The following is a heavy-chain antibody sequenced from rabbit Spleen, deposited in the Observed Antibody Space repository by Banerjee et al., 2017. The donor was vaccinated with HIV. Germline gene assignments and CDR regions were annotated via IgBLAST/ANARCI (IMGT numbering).Heavy chain of an antibody. V-gene: IGHV1S45*01. Sequence: QEQLVESGGGLVKPGASLTLTCTASGFSFSSSYDMCWVRQAPGKGLEWIGRIEADSGSSHYASWAKGRFTISKTSSTTVTLQMTSLTAADTATYFCTRDSGSGPYIDGYFNLWGPGTLVTVS. CDR1: GFSFSSSYD. J-gene: IGHJ4*01. D-gene: IGHD1-1*01. CDR2: IEADSGSS. CDR3: TRDSGSGPYIDGYFNL.